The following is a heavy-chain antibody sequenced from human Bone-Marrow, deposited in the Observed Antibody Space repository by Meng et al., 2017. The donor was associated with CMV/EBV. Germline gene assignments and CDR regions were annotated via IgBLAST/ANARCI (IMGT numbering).Heavy chain of an antibody. CDR2: INPSGGST. CDR1: GYTFTSYY. CDR3: ARENSASSSWYEQAKWFET. V-gene: IGHV1-46*01. J-gene: IGHJ5*02. D-gene: IGHD6-13*01. Sequence: ASVKVSCKASGYTFTSYYMHWVRQAPGQGLEWMGIINPSGGSTSYAQKFQGRVTMTRDTSTSTVYMELSSLRSEDTVVYYCARENSASSSWYEQAKWFETWGQGALVTVSS.